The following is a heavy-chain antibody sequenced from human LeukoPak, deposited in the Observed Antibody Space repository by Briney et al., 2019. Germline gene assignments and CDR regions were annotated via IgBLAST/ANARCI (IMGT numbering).Heavy chain of an antibody. CDR1: GGSISGQY. CDR2: IYTSGST. J-gene: IGHJ4*02. Sequence: PSETLSLTCSVSGGSISGQYWSWIRQPAGKGLECIGRIYTSGSTKYNSSLKSRVTMSVDTSKNQFSLKLSSVTAADTAVYYCAREGVSNFFDYWGQGTLVTVSS. CDR3: AREGVSNFFDY. D-gene: IGHD2-8*01. V-gene: IGHV4-4*07.